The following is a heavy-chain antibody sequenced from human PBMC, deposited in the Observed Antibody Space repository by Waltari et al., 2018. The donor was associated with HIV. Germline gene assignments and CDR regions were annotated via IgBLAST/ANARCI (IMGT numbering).Heavy chain of an antibody. CDR3: ARDYYDSSGYYYGYSP. CDR1: GGSISSYY. CDR2: IYYSGST. V-gene: IGHV4-59*01. D-gene: IGHD3-22*01. Sequence: QVHLQESGPGLVKPSETLSLTCTVSGGSISSYYWSWIRQPPGKGLEWIGYIYYSGSTNYNPSLKSRVTISVDTSKNQFSLKLSSVTAADTAVYYCARDYYDSSGYYYGYSPWGQGTLVTVSS. J-gene: IGHJ5*02.